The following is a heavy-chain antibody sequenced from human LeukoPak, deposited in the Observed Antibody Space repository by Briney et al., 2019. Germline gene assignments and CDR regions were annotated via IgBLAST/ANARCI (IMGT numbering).Heavy chain of an antibody. CDR3: ARGLRLPTRARYYYYYMDV. J-gene: IGHJ6*03. CDR2: MNPNSGST. Sequence: ASVKVSCKASGYTFTSYDINWVRQATGQGLEWMGWMNPNSGSTGYAQKFQGRVTITRNTSISTAYMELSSLRSEDTAVYYCARGLRLPTRARYYYYYMDVWGKGTTVTVSS. V-gene: IGHV1-8*03. CDR1: GYTFTSYD.